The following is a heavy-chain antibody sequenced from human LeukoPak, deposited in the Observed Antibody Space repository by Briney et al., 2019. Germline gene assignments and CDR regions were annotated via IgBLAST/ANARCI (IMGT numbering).Heavy chain of an antibody. Sequence: GGSLRLSCAASGFTFSSYGMSWVRQAPGKGLEWVSTISGSAYNSYYADSVKGRFTISRDNSANTLYLQMNSLRAEDTALYYCTKHSGSYFIYYVDSWGQGTLVTVSS. V-gene: IGHV3-23*01. CDR1: GFTFSSYG. D-gene: IGHD1-26*01. CDR3: TKHSGSYFIYYVDS. J-gene: IGHJ4*02. CDR2: ISGSAYNS.